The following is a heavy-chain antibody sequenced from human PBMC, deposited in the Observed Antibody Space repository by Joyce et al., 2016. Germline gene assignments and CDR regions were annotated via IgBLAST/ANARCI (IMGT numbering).Heavy chain of an antibody. CDR3: ARHVTDWFDP. J-gene: IGHJ5*02. CDR1: GYSFSSDW. Sequence: EVQLVQSGAEVKKPGESLRISCKGSGYSFSSDWISWVRQMPGKGLKWMGLSDPRDSYTDYSPSFEGHVTISVDKTISAAYLQWSSLRASDTAIYYCARHVTDWFDPWGQGTLVTVSS. D-gene: IGHD3-10*02. CDR2: SDPRDSYT. V-gene: IGHV5-10-1*03.